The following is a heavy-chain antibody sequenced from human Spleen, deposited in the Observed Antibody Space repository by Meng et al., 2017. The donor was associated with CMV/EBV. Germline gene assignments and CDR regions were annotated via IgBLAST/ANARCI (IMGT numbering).Heavy chain of an antibody. Sequence: GESLKISCAASGLNFSDYYMSWIRQAPGKGLEWVSHISSVGYTIYYADSVKGRFTLSRDNSKNTLYLQMNSLRAEDTAVYYCAGRGSRRIVVAGSYGMDVWGQGTTVTVSS. CDR3: AGRGSRRIVVAGSYGMDV. D-gene: IGHD2-2*01. CDR1: GLNFSDYY. V-gene: IGHV3-11*04. CDR2: ISSVGYTI. J-gene: IGHJ6*02.